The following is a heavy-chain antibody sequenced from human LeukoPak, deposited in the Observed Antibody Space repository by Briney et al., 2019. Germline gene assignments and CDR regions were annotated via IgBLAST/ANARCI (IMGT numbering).Heavy chain of an antibody. CDR2: IYHSGST. J-gene: IGHJ4*02. CDR1: GGSISSSNW. D-gene: IGHD3-22*01. Sequence: PSGTLSLTCAVSGGSISSSNWWSWVRQPPGQGLEWIGEIYHSGSTNYNPSLKSRVTISVDKSKNQFSLKLSSVTAAGTAVYYCAGLVGRYSSGLYYYYFDYWGQGTLVTVSS. CDR3: AGLVGRYSSGLYYYYFDY. V-gene: IGHV4-4*02.